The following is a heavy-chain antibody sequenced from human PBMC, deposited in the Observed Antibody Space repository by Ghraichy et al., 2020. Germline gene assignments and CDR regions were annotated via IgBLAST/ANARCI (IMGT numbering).Heavy chain of an antibody. J-gene: IGHJ6*02. CDR3: AKASGSGTYYDPLSHFSGMDV. D-gene: IGHD3-10*01. CDR2: FGADGRST. V-gene: IGHV3-23*01. CDR1: EFTFDGYP. Sequence: GGSLRLSCAASEFTFDGYPMTWVRQAPGKGLEWVSTFGADGRSTYYADSVKGRFTISRDESKSTMYLQMNSLRAEDTAVYYCAKASGSGTYYDPLSHFSGMDVWGQGSTVTVSS.